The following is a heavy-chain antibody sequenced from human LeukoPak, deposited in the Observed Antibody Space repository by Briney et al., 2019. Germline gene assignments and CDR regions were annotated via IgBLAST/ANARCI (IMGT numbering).Heavy chain of an antibody. Sequence: GASVKVSCKASGYTFTGYYMHWVRQAPGQGLEWMGWINPNSGGTNYAQKFQGRVTMTRDTSISTAYMELSRLRSDDTAVYYCARDRVEIQLWLSCWGQGTLVTVSS. J-gene: IGHJ4*02. D-gene: IGHD5-18*01. CDR3: ARDRVEIQLWLSC. CDR1: GYTFTGYY. CDR2: INPNSGGT. V-gene: IGHV1-2*02.